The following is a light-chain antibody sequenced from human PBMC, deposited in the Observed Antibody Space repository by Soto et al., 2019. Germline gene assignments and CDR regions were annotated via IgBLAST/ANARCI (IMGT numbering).Light chain of an antibody. CDR1: QGIRND. V-gene: IGKV1-39*01. CDR2: SAS. CDR3: QQSFSTPGLT. Sequence: IHMTQSPSSLSASVGDRVTITCRASQGIRNDLGWYQQKPGKAPKLMIYSASSLQSGVPSRFSGGGSGTDFTLTITTLQPEDFATYSCQQSFSTPGLTFGGGTKVDIK. J-gene: IGKJ4*01.